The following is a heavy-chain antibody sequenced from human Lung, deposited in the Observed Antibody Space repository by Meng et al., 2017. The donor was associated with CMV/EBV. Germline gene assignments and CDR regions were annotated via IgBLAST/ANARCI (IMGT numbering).Heavy chain of an antibody. CDR1: GDSIISANW. J-gene: IGHJ4*02. CDR3: ARHMALAGSRGFDS. V-gene: IGHV4-4*02. D-gene: IGHD2-21*01. Sequence: LXCVVSGDSIISANWWSWVRQPPGKGLEWIGEMSHSGSSNYDPSLKSRVSISIDKSKNHFSLNLISVTAADTAVYYCARHMALAGSRGFDSWAQGTXVTVSS. CDR2: MSHSGSS.